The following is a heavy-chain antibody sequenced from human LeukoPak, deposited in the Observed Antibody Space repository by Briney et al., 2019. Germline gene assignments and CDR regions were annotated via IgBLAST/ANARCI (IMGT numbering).Heavy chain of an antibody. V-gene: IGHV3-48*04. J-gene: IGHJ5*02. CDR2: ISSSGSTI. CDR3: ARGYSGYDNWFDP. Sequence: GGSLRLSCAASGITFSSYSMNWVRQAPGKGLEWVSYISSSGSTIYYADSVKGRFTISRDNAKNSLYLQMNSLRAEDTAVYYCARGYSGYDNWFDPWGQGTLVTVSS. D-gene: IGHD5-12*01. CDR1: GITFSSYS.